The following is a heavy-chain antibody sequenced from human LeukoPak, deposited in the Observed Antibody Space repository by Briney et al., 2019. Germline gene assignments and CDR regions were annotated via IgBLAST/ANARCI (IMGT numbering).Heavy chain of an antibody. CDR1: GGSFSGYY. CDR2: INHSGST. D-gene: IGHD1-26*01. V-gene: IGHV4-34*01. CDR3: ARGRYSGSYQRDPYFDY. Sequence: SETLSLTCAVYGGSFSGYYWSWIRQPPGKGLEWIGEINHSGSTNYNPSLKSRVTISVDTSKNQFSLKLSSVTAADTAVYYCARGRYSGSYQRDPYFDYWGQGTLVTVSS. J-gene: IGHJ4*02.